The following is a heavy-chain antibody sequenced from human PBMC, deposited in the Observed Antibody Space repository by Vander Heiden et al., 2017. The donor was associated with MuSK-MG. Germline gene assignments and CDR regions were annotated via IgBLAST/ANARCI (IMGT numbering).Heavy chain of an antibody. CDR2: ISSNGGST. CDR1: GFPFRSYA. V-gene: IGHV3-64D*06. Sequence: EVQLVESGGGLVQPGGSLRISCSASGFPFRSYAMHWVRQAPGKGLEYVSAISSNGGSTYYADSVKGRFTISRDNSKNTLYLQMSSLRAEDTAVYYCVKEGYSSSWYSYNWFDPWGQGTLVTVSS. J-gene: IGHJ5*02. CDR3: VKEGYSSSWYSYNWFDP. D-gene: IGHD6-13*01.